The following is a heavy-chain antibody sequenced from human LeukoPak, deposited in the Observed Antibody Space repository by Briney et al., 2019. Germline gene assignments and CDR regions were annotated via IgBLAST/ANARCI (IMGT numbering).Heavy chain of an antibody. Sequence: GGSLRLSCAASGFTFSSYAMSWVRQAPGKGLEWVSAISGSGGSTYYADSVKGRFTISRDSSKSTLFLQMNSLRAEDTAVYYCAKDPRVGSRVATPCHWGQGTLVTVSS. J-gene: IGHJ4*02. D-gene: IGHD5-24*01. CDR2: ISGSGGST. CDR3: AKDPRVGSRVATPCH. CDR1: GFTFSSYA. V-gene: IGHV3-23*01.